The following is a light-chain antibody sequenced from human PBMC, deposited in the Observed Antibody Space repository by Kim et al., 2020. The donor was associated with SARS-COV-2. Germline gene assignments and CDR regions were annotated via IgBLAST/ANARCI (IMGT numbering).Light chain of an antibody. V-gene: IGKV3-15*01. CDR2: GAF. J-gene: IGKJ4*01. CDR1: QSVKHN. Sequence: SPGEGVTLSCRADQSVKHNLAWYPQQPGQAPRLLIHGAFSRAAGVPARFSGSGSGTEFTLTISSLQSEDSAVYYCQQYNDWPLITFGGGTKVDIK. CDR3: QQYNDWPLIT.